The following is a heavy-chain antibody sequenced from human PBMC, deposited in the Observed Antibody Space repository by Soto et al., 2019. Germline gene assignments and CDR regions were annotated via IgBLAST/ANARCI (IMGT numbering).Heavy chain of an antibody. V-gene: IGHV4-39*01. J-gene: IGHJ5*02. CDR2: IYYSGST. CDR3: ARAAAHNWFDP. D-gene: IGHD6-13*01. CDR1: GGSISSISYY. Sequence: PSETLSLTCTVSGGSISSISYYWGWIRQPPGKGLEWIGSIYYSGSTYYNPSLKSRVTISVDTSKNQFSLKLSSVTAADTAVYYCARAAAHNWFDPWGQGTLVT.